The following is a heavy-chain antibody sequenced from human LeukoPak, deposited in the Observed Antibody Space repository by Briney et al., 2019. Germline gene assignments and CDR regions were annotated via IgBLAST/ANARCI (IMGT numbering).Heavy chain of an antibody. CDR3: ARAMVRGLSNPFDY. D-gene: IGHD3-10*01. J-gene: IGHJ4*02. CDR1: GYTFTGYY. V-gene: IGHV1-2*02. Sequence: ASVKVSCKASGYTFTGYYMHWVRQAPGQGLEWMGWINPNSGGTNYAQKFQGRVTMTRDTSTSTVYMELRSLRSDDTAVYYCARAMVRGLSNPFDYWGQGTLVTVSS. CDR2: INPNSGGT.